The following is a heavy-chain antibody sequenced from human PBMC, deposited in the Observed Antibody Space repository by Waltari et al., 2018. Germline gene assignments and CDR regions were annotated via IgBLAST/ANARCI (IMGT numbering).Heavy chain of an antibody. J-gene: IGHJ6*02. CDR2: IYYTGST. Sequence: QLQLQESGPGLVKSSETLSLTCTVPVGPISSSSYYWGWIRQPPGKGLEWIGTIYYTGSTYYNPSLKSRVTISIDTSKNQFSLNLSSVTAADTAVYYCSRRIQQNGMDLWGQGTTVTVSS. CDR1: VGPISSSSYY. D-gene: IGHD5-18*01. V-gene: IGHV4-39*01. CDR3: SRRIQQNGMDL.